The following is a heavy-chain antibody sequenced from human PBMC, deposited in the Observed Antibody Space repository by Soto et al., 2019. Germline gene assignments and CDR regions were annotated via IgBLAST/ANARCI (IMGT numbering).Heavy chain of an antibody. V-gene: IGHV1-18*04. J-gene: IGHJ4*02. Sequence: ASVKVSCKASGYTFTSYGISWARQAPGQGLEWMGWISAYNGNTNYAQKLQGRVTMTTDTSTSTAYMELRSLRSDDTAVYYCARESRDYYDSSGSDYWGQGTLVTVSS. CDR2: ISAYNGNT. D-gene: IGHD3-22*01. CDR1: GYTFTSYG. CDR3: ARESRDYYDSSGSDY.